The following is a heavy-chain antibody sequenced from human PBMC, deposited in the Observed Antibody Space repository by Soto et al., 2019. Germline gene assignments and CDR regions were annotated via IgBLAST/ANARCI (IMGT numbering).Heavy chain of an antibody. D-gene: IGHD3-22*01. Sequence: LRLSCAASGFTFTSYAMSWVRQSPGKGLEWVSAITSGGGSTTYYADSVKGRFTISRDNSNNTVYLQMNSLRAEDTALYYCAKVRVILVARGYFDLWGRGTLVTVSS. CDR2: ITSGGGSTT. CDR1: GFTFTSYA. V-gene: IGHV3-23*01. CDR3: AKVRVILVARGYFDL. J-gene: IGHJ2*01.